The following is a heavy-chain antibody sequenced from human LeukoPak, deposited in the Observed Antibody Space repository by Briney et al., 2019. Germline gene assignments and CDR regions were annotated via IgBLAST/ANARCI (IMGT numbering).Heavy chain of an antibody. J-gene: IGHJ5*02. CDR3: AKWLYSYGLNWFDP. D-gene: IGHD5-18*01. CDR2: ISGSGGST. CDR1: GFTFSSYA. Sequence: GGSLRLSCAASGFTFSSYAMSWVRQAPGKGLEWVSAISGSGGSTYYADSVKGRFTISRDNSKNTLYLQMNSLRAEDTAVYYWAKWLYSYGLNWFDPWGQGTLVTVSS. V-gene: IGHV3-23*01.